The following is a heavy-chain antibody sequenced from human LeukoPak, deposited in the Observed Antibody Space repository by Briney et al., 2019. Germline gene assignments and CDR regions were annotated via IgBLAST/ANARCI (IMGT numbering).Heavy chain of an antibody. D-gene: IGHD1-26*01. CDR2: ISGSGGST. CDR3: AKDPGGSYSPWFDP. V-gene: IGHV3-23*01. Sequence: GGSLRLSCAASGFTFSSYGMSWVRQAPGKGLEWVSAISGSGGSTYYADSVKGRFTISRDNSKNTLYLQMNSLRAEDTAVYYCAKDPGGSYSPWFDPWGQGTLVTVSS. J-gene: IGHJ5*02. CDR1: GFTFSSYG.